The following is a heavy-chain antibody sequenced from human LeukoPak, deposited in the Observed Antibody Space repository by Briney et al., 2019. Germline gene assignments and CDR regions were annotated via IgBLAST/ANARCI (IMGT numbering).Heavy chain of an antibody. D-gene: IGHD2-2*01. CDR3: ASILGYCSSTSCSYYFDY. Sequence: SETLSLTCTVSGGSFSSYYWSWIRQPPGKGLEWIGYIYYSGSTNYNPSLKSRVTISVDTSKNQFSLKLSSVTAADTAVYYCASILGYCSSTSCSYYFDYWGQGTLVTVSS. V-gene: IGHV4-59*01. CDR2: IYYSGST. CDR1: GGSFSSYY. J-gene: IGHJ4*02.